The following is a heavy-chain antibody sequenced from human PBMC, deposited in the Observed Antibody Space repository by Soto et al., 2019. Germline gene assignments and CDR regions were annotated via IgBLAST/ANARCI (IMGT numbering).Heavy chain of an antibody. Sequence: ASVKASCKASGYTFTSYCMQWVRQAPGQGLEWMGIINPSGGSTSYAQKFQGRVTMTRDTSTSTVYMELSSLRSEDTAVYYCARDPGMEVAAYFDYWGQGTLVTVSS. D-gene: IGHD2-15*01. CDR2: INPSGGST. CDR1: GYTFTSYC. V-gene: IGHV1-46*03. J-gene: IGHJ4*02. CDR3: ARDPGMEVAAYFDY.